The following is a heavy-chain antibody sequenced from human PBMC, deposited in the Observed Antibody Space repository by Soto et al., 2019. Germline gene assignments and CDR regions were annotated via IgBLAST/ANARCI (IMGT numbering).Heavy chain of an antibody. Sequence: QITLKESGPTLVKPTQTLTLTCIFSGFSLSTSAVGVGWIRQPPGKALEWLALIYGDGDERYSPSLKSRLTITXXTXKNXVVLTMTNMHPVDTATYYCAHYAHYNNLPPIGFDPWGQGTLVTVSS. CDR2: IYGDGDE. CDR3: AHYAHYNNLPPIGFDP. J-gene: IGHJ5*02. V-gene: IGHV2-5*02. D-gene: IGHD4-4*01. CDR1: GFSLSTSAVG.